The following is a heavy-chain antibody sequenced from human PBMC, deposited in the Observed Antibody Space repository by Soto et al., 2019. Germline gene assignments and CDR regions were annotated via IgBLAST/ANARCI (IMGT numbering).Heavy chain of an antibody. D-gene: IGHD6-19*01. CDR3: AIEYSSGWDWAIDY. J-gene: IGHJ4*02. Sequence: HPGGSLRLSCAASGFSFSSYAMSWVRQAPGKGLEWVSAISGSGGSTYYADSVKGRFTISRDNSKNTLYLQMNSLRAEDTAVYYCAIEYSSGWDWAIDYWGQGTFVTVFS. CDR2: ISGSGGST. CDR1: GFSFSSYA. V-gene: IGHV3-23*01.